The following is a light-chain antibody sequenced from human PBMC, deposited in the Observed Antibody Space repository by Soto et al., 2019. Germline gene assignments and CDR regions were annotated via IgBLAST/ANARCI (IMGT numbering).Light chain of an antibody. J-gene: IGLJ2*01. Sequence: QSALTQPASVSGSPGQSITISCTGTSRDVGGYNYVSWHQQHPGKAPKVIITEVNNRPSGVSNRFSGSKSGNTASLTISGLQAEDEADYYCSSYVSSSTVVVFGGGTQLTVL. CDR1: SRDVGGYNY. CDR2: EVN. V-gene: IGLV2-14*01. CDR3: SSYVSSSTVVV.